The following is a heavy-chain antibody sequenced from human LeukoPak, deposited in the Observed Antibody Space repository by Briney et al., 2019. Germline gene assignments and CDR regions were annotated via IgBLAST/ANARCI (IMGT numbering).Heavy chain of an antibody. V-gene: IGHV3-48*04. CDR2: ISSSSSTI. CDR3: ARESTDDAFDI. Sequence: GGSLRLSCAASGFTFSSYSMNWVRQAPGKGLEWVSYISSSSSTIYYADSVKGRFTISRDNAKNSLYLQMNSLRAEDTAVYYCARESTDDAFDIWGQGTMATVSS. J-gene: IGHJ3*02. CDR1: GFTFSSYS.